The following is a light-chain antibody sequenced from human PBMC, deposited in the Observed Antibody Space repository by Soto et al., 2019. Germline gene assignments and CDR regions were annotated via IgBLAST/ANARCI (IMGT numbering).Light chain of an antibody. CDR3: SSYTDISTVI. Sequence: QSALTQPASVSGSPGQSITISCSGTSSDIGAFNYVSWYYQHPGKAPKLIIYEVKKRPSGVSNRFSGSKSGNAASLTISGSQAENEGVYYCSSYTDISTVIFGGGTKVTVL. J-gene: IGLJ2*01. V-gene: IGLV2-14*01. CDR2: EVK. CDR1: SSDIGAFNY.